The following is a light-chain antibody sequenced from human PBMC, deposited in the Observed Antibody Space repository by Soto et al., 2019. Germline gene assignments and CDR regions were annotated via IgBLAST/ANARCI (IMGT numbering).Light chain of an antibody. CDR3: QQSYNSPRT. J-gene: IGKJ2*02. V-gene: IGKV1-39*01. Sequence: DIQMTQSPSSLSASVGDRVTITCRTSQTIGNFFHWYQQKPGKAPKLLIYAASSLQTGVPSSFNGSGSGTEVTLTINSLEPEDFATCYCQQSYNSPRTFGRGTMLVIK. CDR1: QTIGNF. CDR2: AAS.